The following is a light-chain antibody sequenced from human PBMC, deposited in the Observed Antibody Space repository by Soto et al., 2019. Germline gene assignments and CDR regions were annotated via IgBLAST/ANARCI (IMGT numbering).Light chain of an antibody. Sequence: ETVLTQSPGTLSLSPGERATLSCRASQSVSSTYLSWYQQKPGQAPRLLIYAASSRETGIPDTFSGSGSGTDFTLTISRLEPEDFVVYYCQQYDSSPYTFGQGTKLEIK. J-gene: IGKJ2*01. CDR3: QQYDSSPYT. CDR2: AAS. CDR1: QSVSSTY. V-gene: IGKV3-20*01.